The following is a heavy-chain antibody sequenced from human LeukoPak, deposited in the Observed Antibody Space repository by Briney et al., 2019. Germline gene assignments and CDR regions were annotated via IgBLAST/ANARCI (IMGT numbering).Heavy chain of an antibody. CDR3: AKDRGAAIGRYYGMDV. CDR2: ISYDGSNK. J-gene: IGHJ6*02. V-gene: IGHV3-30*18. Sequence: SGGSLRLACAASGLTLSSYGVHWVRQARGKGLEWVAVISYDGSNKYYADSVKGRFTISRDKPKITLYLQMDSLRAEDTAVYYCAKDRGAAIGRYYGMDVWGQGTTVTVS. D-gene: IGHD1-26*01. CDR1: GLTLSSYG.